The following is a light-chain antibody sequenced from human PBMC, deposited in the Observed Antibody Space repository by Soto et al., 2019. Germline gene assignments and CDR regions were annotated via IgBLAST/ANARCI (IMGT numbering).Light chain of an antibody. Sequence: QSALTQPRSVSGSPGQSVIISSTGTSSDVGGYNYVSWYQQHPGKAPKLMIYDVSKRPSGVPDRFSGSKSGNTASLTISGLQAEDEADYYCCSYAGSYYVFGTGTKVTVL. CDR1: SSDVGGYNY. CDR2: DVS. J-gene: IGLJ1*01. CDR3: CSYAGSYYV. V-gene: IGLV2-11*01.